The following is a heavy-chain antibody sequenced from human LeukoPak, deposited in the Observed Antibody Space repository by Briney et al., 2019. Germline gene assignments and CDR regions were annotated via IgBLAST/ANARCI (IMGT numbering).Heavy chain of an antibody. CDR2: ISAYNGNT. CDR1: GYTFTSYG. V-gene: IGHV1-18*01. D-gene: IGHD6-19*01. J-gene: IGHJ4*02. Sequence: ASVKVSRKASGYTFTSYGISWVRQAPGQGLEWMGWISAYNGNTNYAHNLQGRVTMTTDTSTSTAYMELRSLRSDDTAVYYCARDYSSGWPNFDYWGQGTLVTVSS. CDR3: ARDYSSGWPNFDY.